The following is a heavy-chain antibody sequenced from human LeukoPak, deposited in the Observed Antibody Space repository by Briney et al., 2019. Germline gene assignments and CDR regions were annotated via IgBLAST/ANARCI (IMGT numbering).Heavy chain of an antibody. CDR1: GYTFSSHG. CDR3: SKAMSAPGAFDI. CDR2: IGWDSNSI. Sequence: PGGSLRLSCSASGYTFSSHGLTWVRQAPGKGLEWVSGIGWDSNSIIYADSVKGRFTISRDNAKNSLYLQMNSLRTEDTALYYCSKAMSAPGAFDIWGQGTVVTVSS. J-gene: IGHJ3*02. D-gene: IGHD3-10*01. V-gene: IGHV3-9*01.